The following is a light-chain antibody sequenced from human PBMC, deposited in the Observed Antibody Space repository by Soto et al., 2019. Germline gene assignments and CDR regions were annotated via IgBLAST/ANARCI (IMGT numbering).Light chain of an antibody. CDR2: GAS. CDR1: QSVRSSN. J-gene: IGKJ1*01. Sequence: EIVLTQSPGTLPLSPGERATLSCRASQSVRSSNLAWYQQKPGQAPRLLIYGASSRATGIPDRFSGSGSGTDFTLTISRLEPEDFAVYYCQQYGSSPSTFDQGTKVEIK. CDR3: QQYGSSPST. V-gene: IGKV3-20*01.